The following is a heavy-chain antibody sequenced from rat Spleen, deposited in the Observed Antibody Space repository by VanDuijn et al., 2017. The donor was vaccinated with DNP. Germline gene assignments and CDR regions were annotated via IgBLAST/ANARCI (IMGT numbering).Heavy chain of an antibody. CDR2: ISSGGST. Sequence: QVQLKESGPGLVQPSQTLSLTCTVSGFSLTSYGVSWVRQPPGRGLEWIAAISSGGSTYYDSALKSRLSISRDTSKSQVFLKVNSLQTEDTAMYFCARYDYDGSSYPYWYFDFWGPGTMVTVSP. V-gene: IGHV2S12*01. D-gene: IGHD1-12*02. CDR3: ARYDYDGSSYPYWYFDF. CDR1: GFSLTSYG. J-gene: IGHJ1*01.